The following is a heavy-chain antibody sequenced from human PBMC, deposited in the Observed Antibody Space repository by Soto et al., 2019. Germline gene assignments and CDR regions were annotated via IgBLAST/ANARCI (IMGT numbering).Heavy chain of an antibody. Sequence: QVQLVESGGGVVQPGTSLRVSCVGSGFTFRSYVIHWVRQAPRKGLEWVALTSYDGSDKYYGDSVRGRFTISRDNSRNTVDLQMDSLRLEDTALYYCARWGTTGGLDVWGQGTLVSVSS. CDR3: ARWGTTGGLDV. CDR1: GFTFRSYV. CDR2: TSYDGSDK. V-gene: IGHV3-30*19. D-gene: IGHD3-16*01. J-gene: IGHJ1*01.